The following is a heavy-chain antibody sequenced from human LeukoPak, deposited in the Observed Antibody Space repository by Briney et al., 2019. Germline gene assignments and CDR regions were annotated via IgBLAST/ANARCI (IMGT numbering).Heavy chain of an antibody. D-gene: IGHD6-19*01. J-gene: IGHJ4*02. CDR1: GGSISSGCYY. Sequence: SETLSLTCTVSGGSISSGCYYWSWIRQPAGKGLEWIGRIYTSGSTNYNPSLKSRVTISVDTSKNQFSLKLSSVTAADTAVYYCARALYSSGWYKDFHFDYWGQGTLVTVSS. CDR3: ARALYSSGWYKDFHFDY. CDR2: IYTSGST. V-gene: IGHV4-61*02.